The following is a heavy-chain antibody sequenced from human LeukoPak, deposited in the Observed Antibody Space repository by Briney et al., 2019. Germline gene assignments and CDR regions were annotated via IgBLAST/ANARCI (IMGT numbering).Heavy chain of an antibody. CDR3: ARRGFYGSGSYWFS. J-gene: IGHJ5*02. D-gene: IGHD3-10*01. CDR1: GYSISSGYY. V-gene: IGHV4-38-2*02. Sequence: SETLSLTCTVSGYSISSGYYWGWIRQPPGKGLEWIGSIYHSGSTYYNPSLKSRVTISVDTSKNQFSLKLRSVTAADTAEYYCARRGFYGSGSYWFSWGQGTLVTVSS. CDR2: IYHSGST.